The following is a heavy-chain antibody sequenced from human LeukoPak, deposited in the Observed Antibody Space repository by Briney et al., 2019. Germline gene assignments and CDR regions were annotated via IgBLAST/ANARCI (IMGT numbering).Heavy chain of an antibody. J-gene: IGHJ4*02. V-gene: IGHV3-30*04. CDR1: GFTFSSYT. Sequence: GRSLRLSCAASGFTFSSYTIHWVRQAPGKGLEWVAVFSYDGSNEYYADSVKGRFTISRDNSKNTLYLQMNGLRAEDTAVYYCARVSDSAFDYWGQGTLVTVSS. CDR2: FSYDGSNE. CDR3: ARVSDSAFDY.